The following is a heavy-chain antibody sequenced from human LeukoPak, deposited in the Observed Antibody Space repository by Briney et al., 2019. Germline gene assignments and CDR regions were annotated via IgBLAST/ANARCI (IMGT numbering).Heavy chain of an antibody. Sequence: PGRSLRFSCAASGFTFSSYGMHWVRQAPGKGLEWVAIIWYDGSNEYYADSVKGRFTISRDNSKNTLYLQMNSLRAEDTAVYYCAKGRGDIVGTIDQWGQGTLVTVSS. CDR3: AKGRGDIVGTIDQ. CDR2: IWYDGSNE. J-gene: IGHJ4*02. D-gene: IGHD5-12*01. CDR1: GFTFSSYG. V-gene: IGHV3-33*06.